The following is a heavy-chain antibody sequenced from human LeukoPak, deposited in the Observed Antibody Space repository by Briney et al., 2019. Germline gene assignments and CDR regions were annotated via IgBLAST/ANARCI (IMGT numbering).Heavy chain of an antibody. Sequence: SETLSLTCAVYGGSFSGYYWSWIRQPPVKGLEWIGEINHSGSTNYNPSLKSRVTISVDTSKNQFSLKLSSVTAADTAVYYCARGSDFWSRQFDYWGQGTLVTVSS. CDR2: INHSGST. J-gene: IGHJ4*02. D-gene: IGHD3-3*01. V-gene: IGHV4-34*01. CDR1: GGSFSGYY. CDR3: ARGSDFWSRQFDY.